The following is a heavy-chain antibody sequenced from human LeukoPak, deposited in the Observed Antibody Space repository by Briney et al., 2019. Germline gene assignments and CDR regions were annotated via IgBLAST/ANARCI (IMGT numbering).Heavy chain of an antibody. J-gene: IGHJ4*02. CDR2: ISAYNGNT. D-gene: IGHD1-1*01. CDR3: ARGTTPIGY. Sequence: ASVKVSCKASGYTFTSYGISWVRQAPGQGLEWMGWISAYNGNTNYAQKFQGRVTTTRNTSISTAYMELSSLRSEDTAVYYCARGTTPIGYWGQGTLVTVSS. V-gene: IGHV1-18*01. CDR1: GYTFTSYG.